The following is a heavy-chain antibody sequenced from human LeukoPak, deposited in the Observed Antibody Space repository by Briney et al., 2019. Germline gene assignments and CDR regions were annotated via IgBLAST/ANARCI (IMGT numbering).Heavy chain of an antibody. Sequence: PGGSLRLSCAASGSTFSSYAMSWVRQAPGKGLEWVSGISGSGGGTFYADSVKGRFTISRDNSKNTLYLQMNSLRAEDAAVYYCAKDRVAFGGADAFDMWGQGTMVTVSS. CDR2: ISGSGGGT. V-gene: IGHV3-23*01. CDR1: GSTFSSYA. D-gene: IGHD3-16*01. J-gene: IGHJ3*02. CDR3: AKDRVAFGGADAFDM.